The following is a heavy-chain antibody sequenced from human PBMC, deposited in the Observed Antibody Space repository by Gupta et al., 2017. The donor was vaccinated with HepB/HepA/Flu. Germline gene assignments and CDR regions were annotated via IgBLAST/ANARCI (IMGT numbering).Heavy chain of an antibody. V-gene: IGHV3-7*01. J-gene: IGHJ4*02. CDR2: IKQDGSQI. Sequence: EMQLVESGGGLVQPGGSLRLSCAASGFTLSNYWMHWVRQAPGKGLEWVANIKQDGSQIYYVDSVKGRFSISRDNAKNSVYLQMNSLRVEDTALYYCVREIGGAGAYWGQGTLGTVSS. D-gene: IGHD3-3*01. CDR1: GFTLSNYW. CDR3: VREIGGAGAY.